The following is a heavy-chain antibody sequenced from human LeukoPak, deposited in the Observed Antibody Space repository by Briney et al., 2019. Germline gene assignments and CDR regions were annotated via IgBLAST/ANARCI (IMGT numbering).Heavy chain of an antibody. V-gene: IGHV3-23*01. CDR1: GFPFSSYA. CDR2: ISGSGGST. J-gene: IGHJ3*01. Sequence: PWGSLRLSCAASGFPFSSYAMSWVPQAPGKGLEWVSAISGSGGSTYYADSVKGRFTISRVNSENTLYLQMNSLRADDTAVYYCAKDVGFDFWGQGTMVAVSS. CDR3: AKDVGFDF.